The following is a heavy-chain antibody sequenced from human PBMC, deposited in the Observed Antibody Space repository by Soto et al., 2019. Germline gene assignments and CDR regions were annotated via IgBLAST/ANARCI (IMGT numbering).Heavy chain of an antibody. CDR1: GFTFSDYG. CDR3: VRDTRDWGEWSGLQS. J-gene: IGHJ4*02. V-gene: IGHV3-23*01. CDR2: ISGDGQNT. D-gene: IGHD3-16*01. Sequence: EVQLSESGGSWVQPGGSQRLSCAASGFTFSDYGMSWVRQAPGKGLEWVSLISGDGQNTYYADSVKGRFTISRDDSRNTLFLQMTRLRAEDSAVYFCVRDTRDWGEWSGLQSWGQGTPVIVSS.